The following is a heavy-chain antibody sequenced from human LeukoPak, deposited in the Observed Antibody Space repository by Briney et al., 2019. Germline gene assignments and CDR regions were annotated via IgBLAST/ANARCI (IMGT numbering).Heavy chain of an antibody. CDR3: ARAPPDNPFDI. CDR1: GASIITYY. V-gene: IGHV4-59*01. CDR2: IYRGST. J-gene: IGHJ3*02. Sequence: HPSETLSLTCTVSGASIITYYWTWIRQPPGRGLEWIAYIYRGSTKYNPSLQNRVTISADTSKNQFSLRLSSVTAADTAVYFCARAPPDNPFDIWGQGTMVTVSS.